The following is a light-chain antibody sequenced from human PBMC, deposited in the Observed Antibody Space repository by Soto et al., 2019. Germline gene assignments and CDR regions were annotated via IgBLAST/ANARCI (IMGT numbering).Light chain of an antibody. V-gene: IGLV2-23*02. Sequence: QSALTQPASVSWSPGQSITISCTGASSDVGSYNLVSWYQQHPGKAPKLLIYEVSKRPSGVANRFSGSKSGNTASLTIYGLQADDEADYYCCSYAGSTIVIVFGTGTKVTVL. CDR3: CSYAGSTIVIV. J-gene: IGLJ1*01. CDR1: SSDVGSYNL. CDR2: EVS.